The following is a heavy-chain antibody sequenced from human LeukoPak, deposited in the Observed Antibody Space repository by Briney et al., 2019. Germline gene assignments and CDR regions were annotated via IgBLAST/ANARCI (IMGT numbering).Heavy chain of an antibody. CDR3: ASGRNVGITGTTGAFDI. CDR2: ITSSSSYI. Sequence: GGSLRLSCAASGFTFSSYSMNWVRQAPGKGLEWVSSITSSSSYIYYADSVKGRFTISGDNAKNSLYLQMNSLGDEDTAVYYCASGRNVGITGTTGAFDIWSQGTMVTVSS. J-gene: IGHJ3*02. CDR1: GFTFSSYS. V-gene: IGHV3-21*01. D-gene: IGHD1-7*01.